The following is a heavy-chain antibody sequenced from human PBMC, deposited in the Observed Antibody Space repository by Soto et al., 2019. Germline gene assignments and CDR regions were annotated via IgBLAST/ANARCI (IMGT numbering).Heavy chain of an antibody. CDR1: GFSLSTRRVG. Sequence: SGPTLVNPTQTLTLTCTFSGFSLSTRRVGVGWIRQPPGKALEWLAVVYWDDDRRYSPSLRSRLAITKNTPRNEVVLKMTNMDPVDTGTYYFLHKGDNGILPDFWGQGSLVIVSS. D-gene: IGHD2-21*01. J-gene: IGHJ4*02. V-gene: IGHV2-5*02. CDR3: LHKGDNGILPDF. CDR2: VYWDDDR.